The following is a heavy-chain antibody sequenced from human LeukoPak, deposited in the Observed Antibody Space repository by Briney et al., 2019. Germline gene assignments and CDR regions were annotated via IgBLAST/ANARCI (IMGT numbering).Heavy chain of an antibody. V-gene: IGHV4-59*01. Sequence: SETLSLTCTVSGGSISSYYWSWIRQPPGKGLEWIGYIYYSGSTNYNPSLKSRVTISVDTSKNQFSLKLSSVTAADTAVYYCARGWFWEFPPPPYNWFDPWGQGTLVTVSS. CDR2: IYYSGST. CDR3: ARGWFWEFPPPPYNWFDP. CDR1: GGSISSYY. J-gene: IGHJ5*02. D-gene: IGHD3-10*01.